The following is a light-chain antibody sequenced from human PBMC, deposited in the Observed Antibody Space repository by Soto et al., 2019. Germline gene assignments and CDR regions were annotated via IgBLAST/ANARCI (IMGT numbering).Light chain of an antibody. CDR3: QQYDNLPPV. CDR1: REISNF. Sequence: DIQMTQSPSSFPPSLGNRVTIPAQPSREISNFLNWNQQKPGKAPKLLIYDASNLETGVPSRFSGSGSGTDFTFTISSLQPEDIATYYCQQYDNLPPVFGQGTRLEIK. CDR2: DAS. J-gene: IGKJ5*01. V-gene: IGKV1-33*01.